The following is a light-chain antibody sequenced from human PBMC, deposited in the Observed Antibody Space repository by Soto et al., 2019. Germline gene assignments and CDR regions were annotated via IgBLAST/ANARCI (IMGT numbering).Light chain of an antibody. CDR3: TSYAGGNNV. CDR2: EVN. CDR1: SSDVGGYNY. V-gene: IGLV2-8*01. Sequence: QSALTQPPSASGSPGQPVTISCTGTSSDVGGYNYVSWYQQYPGKVPKLMVYEVNKRPSGVPDSFSGSKSGNTASLTVSGLQAEDEADYYCTSYAGGNNVFGTGTKLTVL. J-gene: IGLJ1*01.